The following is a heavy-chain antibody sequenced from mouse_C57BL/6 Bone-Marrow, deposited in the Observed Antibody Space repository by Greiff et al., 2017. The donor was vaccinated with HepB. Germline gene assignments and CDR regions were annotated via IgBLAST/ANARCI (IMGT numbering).Heavy chain of an antibody. CDR1: GFTFSSYA. D-gene: IGHD1-3*01. CDR3: TKVLAAFDV. V-gene: IGHV5-9-1*02. J-gene: IGHJ1*03. CDR2: ISSGGDYI. Sequence: EVQGVESGEGLVKPGGSLKLSCAASGFTFSSYAMSWVRQTPEKRLEWFAYISSGGDYIYYADTVKGRFTISRDNARNTLYLQMSSLKSEDTAMYYCTKVLAAFDVWGTGTTVTVSS.